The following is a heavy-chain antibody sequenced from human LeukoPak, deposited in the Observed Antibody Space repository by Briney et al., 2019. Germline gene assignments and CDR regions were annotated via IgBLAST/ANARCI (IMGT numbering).Heavy chain of an antibody. CDR1: GFTFNSYA. CDR3: AARPDRGLGPLDF. CDR2: ISSSGDST. J-gene: IGHJ4*02. Sequence: GGSLRLSCAASGFTFNSYAMAWVRQPPGKGLEWVSAISSSGDSTYYTDSVKGRFTISRDNSKNTLYLEMSRLRADDTAVYFCAARPDRGLGPLDFWGQGTLVTVS. V-gene: IGHV3-23*01.